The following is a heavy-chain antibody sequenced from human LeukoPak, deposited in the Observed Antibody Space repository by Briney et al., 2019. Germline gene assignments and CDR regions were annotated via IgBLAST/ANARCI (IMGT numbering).Heavy chain of an antibody. CDR1: GFIFSSYW. J-gene: IGHJ4*02. V-gene: IGHV3-7*03. D-gene: IGHD2-2*01. CDR3: ARKLGYCTGASCYVDY. Sequence: GGSLRLSCTASGFIFSSYWMTWVRQAPGKGLEWVANIKQDGNEKYYVDSVKSRFTISRDNAQNSLYLQMNSLRADDTAVYYCARKLGYCTGASCYVDYWGQGTLVTVSS. CDR2: IKQDGNEK.